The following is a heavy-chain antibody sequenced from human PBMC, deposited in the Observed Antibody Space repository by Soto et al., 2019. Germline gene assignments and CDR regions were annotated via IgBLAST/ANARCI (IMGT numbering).Heavy chain of an antibody. D-gene: IGHD3-3*01. V-gene: IGHV4-34*01. CDR2: INHSGST. J-gene: IGHJ4*02. CDR1: GGSFSGYY. CDR3: ARGPTYYDFWSGCPMGVNYFDY. Sequence: QVQLQQWGAGLLKPSETLSLTCAVYGGSFSGYYWSWIRQPPGKGLEWIGEINHSGSTNYNPSLKSRVTISVDTSKNQFSLKLSSVTAADTAVYYCARGPTYYDFWSGCPMGVNYFDYWGQGTLVTVSS.